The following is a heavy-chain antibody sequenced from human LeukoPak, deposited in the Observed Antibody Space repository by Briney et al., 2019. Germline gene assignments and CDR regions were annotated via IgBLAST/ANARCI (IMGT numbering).Heavy chain of an antibody. CDR1: GLTFSSYW. CDR3: ASDRSGGSCYECWFDP. V-gene: IGHV3-7*01. D-gene: IGHD2-15*01. CDR2: IKQDGSEK. J-gene: IGHJ5*02. Sequence: GGSLRLSCAASGLTFSSYWMSWVRQAPGKGLEWVANIKQDGSEKYYVDSVKGRFTISRDNAKNSLYLQMNRLRAEDTAVYYCASDRSGGSCYECWFDPWGQGTLVTVSS.